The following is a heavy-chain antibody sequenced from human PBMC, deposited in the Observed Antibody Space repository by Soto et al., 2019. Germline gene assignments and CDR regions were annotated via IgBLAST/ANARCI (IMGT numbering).Heavy chain of an antibody. CDR1: GFTFSAYV. V-gene: IGHV3-23*01. CDR3: ARAVAGTPYYYYGMDV. Sequence: PGGSLRLSCAASGFTFSAYVMSWVRQAPGKGLEWVSSITSSGGGTYYADSVKGRFTVSRDNSKNTVYLQMNSLRAEDTAVYYCARAVAGTPYYYYGMDVWGQGTTVTVSS. CDR2: ITSSGGGT. J-gene: IGHJ6*02. D-gene: IGHD6-19*01.